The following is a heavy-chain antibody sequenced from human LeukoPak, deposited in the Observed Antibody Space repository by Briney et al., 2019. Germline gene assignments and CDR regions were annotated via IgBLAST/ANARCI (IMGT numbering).Heavy chain of an antibody. J-gene: IGHJ4*02. Sequence: SETLSLTCTVSGGYISSSSYYWAWIRQPPGKGLEWIGSIYYSGSTYYNPSLESRVTISVDTSNNQFSLRLSSVTAADTAVYYCASLVGGGEVITFGGVIVPPDYWGQGILVTVSS. V-gene: IGHV4-39*01. D-gene: IGHD3-16*02. CDR1: GGYISSSSYY. CDR2: IYYSGST. CDR3: ASLVGGGEVITFGGVIVPPDY.